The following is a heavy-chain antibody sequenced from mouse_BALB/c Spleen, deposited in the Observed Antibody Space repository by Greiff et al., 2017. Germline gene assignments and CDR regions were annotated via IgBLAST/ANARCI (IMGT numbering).Heavy chain of an antibody. D-gene: IGHD2-3*01. CDR1: GFNIKDTY. CDR2: IDPANGNT. V-gene: IGHV14-3*02. J-gene: IGHJ4*01. Sequence: EVQLQQSGAELVKPGASVKLSCTASGFNIKDTYMHWVKQRPEQGLEWIGRIDPANGNTKYDPKFQGKATMTADTSSNTAYLQLSSLTSEDTAVYYCARSDGYYGAMDYWGQGTSVTVSA. CDR3: ARSDGYYGAMDY.